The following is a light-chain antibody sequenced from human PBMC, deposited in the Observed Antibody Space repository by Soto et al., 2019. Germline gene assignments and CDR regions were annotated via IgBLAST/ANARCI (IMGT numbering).Light chain of an antibody. V-gene: IGLV3-1*01. CDR1: NLGEKY. J-gene: IGLJ2*01. Sequence: SYELTQPPSVSVSPGQTASITCSGDNLGEKYASWYQQKPGQSPILVMYEDNKRPSGIPERFSGSNSGNTATLTVSGSQAMDEADYYCQAWDSNTVIFGGGTKLTVL. CDR2: EDN. CDR3: QAWDSNTVI.